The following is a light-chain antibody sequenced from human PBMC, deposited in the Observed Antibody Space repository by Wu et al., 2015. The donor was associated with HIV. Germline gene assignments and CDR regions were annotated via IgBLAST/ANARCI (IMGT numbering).Light chain of an antibody. V-gene: IGKV3-20*01. J-gene: IGKJ1*01. CDR1: QGVSFY. CDR3: QQYGSSPTT. CDR2: DAS. Sequence: EIVLTQSPATLSLSPGERATLSCRASQGVSFYLAWYQKKPGRAPRLLIYDASNRATGIPDRFSGSGSGTDFTLTISRLEPEDFVVYYCQQYGSSPTTFGQGTKVEIK.